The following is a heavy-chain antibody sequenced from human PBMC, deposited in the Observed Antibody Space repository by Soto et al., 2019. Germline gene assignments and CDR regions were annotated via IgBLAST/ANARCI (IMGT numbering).Heavy chain of an antibody. CDR2: INPSGGST. D-gene: IGHD4-17*01. J-gene: IGHJ6*02. V-gene: IGHV1-46*01. Sequence: ASVKVSCKASGYTFTSYYMHWVRQAPGQGLEWMGIINPSGGSTSYAQKFQGRVTMTRDTSTSTVYMELSSLRSEDTAVYCCASDMTTSYYGMDVWGQGTTVTVSS. CDR1: GYTFTSYY. CDR3: ASDMTTSYYGMDV.